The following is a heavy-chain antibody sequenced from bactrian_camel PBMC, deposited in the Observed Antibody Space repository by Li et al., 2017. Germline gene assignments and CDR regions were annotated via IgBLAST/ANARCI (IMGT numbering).Heavy chain of an antibody. CDR2: IDDDGTI. CDR1: GYSVDMMY. J-gene: IGHJ4*01. V-gene: IGHV3S53*01. D-gene: IGHD5*01. CDR3: AADFVDRWFERLG. Sequence: HVQLVESGGGSVQAGWSLRLSCSCSGYSVDMMYMAWFRQAPGKQREGVAAIDDDGTITYADSVKGRFTISKDNTKNTLYLQMDSLKPEDTAMYYCAADFVDRWFERLGRGQGTQVTVS.